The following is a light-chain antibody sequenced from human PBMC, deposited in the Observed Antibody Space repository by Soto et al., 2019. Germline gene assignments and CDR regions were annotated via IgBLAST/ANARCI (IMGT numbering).Light chain of an antibody. CDR2: DTS. V-gene: IGKV3-20*01. CDR1: QSLTNSF. J-gene: IGKJ5*01. Sequence: VMTQSPATLSVSPGERATLSCRASQSLTNSFIAWYQQKPGQAPRLLIYDTSSRASGIPDRFSGSGSGTDFTLTISRLETEDFAVFYCQRYGTSEIIFGQGTRLEIK. CDR3: QRYGTSEII.